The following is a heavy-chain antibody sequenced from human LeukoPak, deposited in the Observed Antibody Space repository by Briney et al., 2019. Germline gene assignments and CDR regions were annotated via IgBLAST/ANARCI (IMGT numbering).Heavy chain of an antibody. CDR2: IYYSGST. Sequence: KPSETLSLTCTVSGGSISSSSYYWGWIRQPPGKGLERIGSIYYSGSTYYSPSLKSRVTISVDTSKNQFSLKLSSVTAADTAVYYCARHAVYDILTGGRWANWFDPWGQGTLVTVSS. CDR1: GGSISSSSYY. CDR3: ARHAVYDILTGGRWANWFDP. D-gene: IGHD3-9*01. V-gene: IGHV4-39*01. J-gene: IGHJ5*02.